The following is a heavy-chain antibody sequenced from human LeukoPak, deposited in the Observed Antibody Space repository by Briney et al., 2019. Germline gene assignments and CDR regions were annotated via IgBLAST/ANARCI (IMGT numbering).Heavy chain of an antibody. D-gene: IGHD6-19*01. J-gene: IGHJ4*02. CDR3: ARDAVAGTYL. V-gene: IGHV3-48*04. CDR1: GFTFSNYN. CDR2: ITSAGGTM. Sequence: GGSLRLSCAASGFTFSNYNMNWVRQAPGKGLEWISYITSAGGTMLYADSVKGRFTISRDNAKNSLYLQMSSLRAEDTAVYYCARDAVAGTYLWGQGTLVTVSS.